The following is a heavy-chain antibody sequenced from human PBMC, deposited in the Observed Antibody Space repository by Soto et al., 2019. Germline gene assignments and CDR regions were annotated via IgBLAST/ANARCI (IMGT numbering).Heavy chain of an antibody. V-gene: IGHV3-74*01. CDR2: INTDGSST. J-gene: IGHJ3*01. Sequence: EVQLVESGGGLVQPGGSLRLSCADSGFSFSSYWMHWVRQGPGKGLVWVSRINTDGSSTNYAVSVKGRFTISRDNAKNTVYLQMNSLRAEDTAVYYCARSPGGYYIDWGQGTMVTVSS. D-gene: IGHD3-9*01. CDR3: ARSPGGYYID. CDR1: GFSFSSYW.